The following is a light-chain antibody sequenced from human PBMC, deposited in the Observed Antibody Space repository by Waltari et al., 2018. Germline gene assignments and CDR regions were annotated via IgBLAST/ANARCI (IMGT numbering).Light chain of an antibody. J-gene: IGLJ3*02. CDR2: GKN. V-gene: IGLV3-19*01. CDR3: NSRDSSGNHR. CDR1: SLRSYY. Sequence: SSELTQDPAVSVALGQTVRITCHGDSLRSYYASWYKQKPGQAPVRVIYGKNNRPSGIPGRFSVSSSGNTASFTITGAQAEYEADYYCNSRDSSGNHRFGGGTKLTVL.